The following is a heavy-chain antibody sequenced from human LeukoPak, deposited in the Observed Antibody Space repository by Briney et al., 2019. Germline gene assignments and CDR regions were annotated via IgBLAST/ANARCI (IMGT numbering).Heavy chain of an antibody. CDR3: ASEDYYDSSAYYYRNFQH. CDR2: ISSSSSYM. Sequence: GGSLRLSCAASGFTFSSNTMNWVRQAPGKGLEWVSSISSSSSYMNYADSVRGRFTNSRDNAKNSLYLQMNNLRAEDTAVYYWASEDYYDSSAYYYRNFQHWGQGTLVTVSS. D-gene: IGHD3-22*01. CDR1: GFTFSSNT. V-gene: IGHV3-21*01. J-gene: IGHJ1*01.